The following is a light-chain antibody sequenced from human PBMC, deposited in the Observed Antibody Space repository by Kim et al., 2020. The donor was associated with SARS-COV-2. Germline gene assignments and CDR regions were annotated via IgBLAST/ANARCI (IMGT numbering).Light chain of an antibody. V-gene: IGKV3-11*01. CDR2: DAS. J-gene: IGKJ4*01. CDR3: QQRSNWPPLLT. CDR1: QSLSNF. Sequence: EIVLTQSPVTLSVSPGERATLSCRASQSLSNFLAWYQQKPGQAPRLLIYDASNRAAGIPARFSGSGSGTDFTLTISSLEPEDFAVYYCQQRSNWPPLLTFGGGTKVEIK.